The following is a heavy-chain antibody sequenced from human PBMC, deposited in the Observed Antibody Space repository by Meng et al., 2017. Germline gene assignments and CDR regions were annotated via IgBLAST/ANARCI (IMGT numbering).Heavy chain of an antibody. CDR3: ARDRWGHWYSDL. J-gene: IGHJ2*01. CDR1: GFTFSSYS. CDR2: ISSSSSYI. D-gene: IGHD2-21*02. Sequence: EVQLVESGGGLVKPGGSRRLSWSASGFTFSSYSMNWVRQAPGKGLEWVSSISSSSSYIYYADSVKGRFTISRDNAKNSLYLQMNSLRAEDTAVYYCARDRWGHWYSDLWGRGTLVTVSS. V-gene: IGHV3-21*01.